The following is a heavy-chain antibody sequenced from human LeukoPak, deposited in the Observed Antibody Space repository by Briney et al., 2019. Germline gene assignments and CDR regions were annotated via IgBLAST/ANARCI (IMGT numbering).Heavy chain of an antibody. CDR3: ARALWFGDGGDY. Sequence: PSETLSLTCTVSGYSISSGYYWGWIRQPPGKGLEWIGSIYHSGSTYYNPSLKSRVTISVDTSKNQFSLKLSSVTAADTAVYYCARALWFGDGGDYWGQGTPVTVSS. CDR2: IYHSGST. V-gene: IGHV4-38-2*02. D-gene: IGHD3-10*01. CDR1: GYSISSGYY. J-gene: IGHJ4*02.